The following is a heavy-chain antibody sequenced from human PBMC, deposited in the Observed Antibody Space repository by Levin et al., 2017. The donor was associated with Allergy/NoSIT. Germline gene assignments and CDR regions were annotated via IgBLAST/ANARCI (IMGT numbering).Heavy chain of an antibody. J-gene: IGHJ6*02. Sequence: QSGGSLRLSCAASGFTFSSYGMHWVRQAPGKGLEWVAVISYDGSNKYYADSVKGRFTISRDNSKNTLYLQMNSLRAEDTAVYYCAKAYYDSSGFDWYYYYYYGMDVWGQGTTVTVSS. CDR2: ISYDGSNK. D-gene: IGHD3-22*01. V-gene: IGHV3-30*18. CDR1: GFTFSSYG. CDR3: AKAYYDSSGFDWYYYYYYGMDV.